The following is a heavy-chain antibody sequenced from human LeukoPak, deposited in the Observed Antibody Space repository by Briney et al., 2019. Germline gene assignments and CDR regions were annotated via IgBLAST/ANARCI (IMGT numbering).Heavy chain of an antibody. CDR3: ARDHSTVTTYWYFDL. V-gene: IGHV3-48*02. CDR2: ISSSSSTI. CDR1: GFTFSSYS. D-gene: IGHD4-17*01. Sequence: GGSVRLSCAASGFTFSSYSMNWGRQAPGRGLEWVSYISSSSSTIYYADSVKGRFTISRDNAKNSLYLQMNSLRDEDTALYYCARDHSTVTTYWYFDLWGRGTLVTVSS. J-gene: IGHJ2*01.